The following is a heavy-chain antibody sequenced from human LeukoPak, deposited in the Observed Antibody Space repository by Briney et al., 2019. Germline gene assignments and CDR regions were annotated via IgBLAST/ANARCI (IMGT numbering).Heavy chain of an antibody. CDR3: ARDHNWGLDY. D-gene: IGHD7-27*01. J-gene: IGHJ4*02. Sequence: GGSLRLSCAASGFTFSSYSMNWVRQAPAKGLEGISYISSSGSTIYYADSVNGRFTISRDNAKNSLFLQMNSLRDEDTAVFYCARDHNWGLDYWGQGTLVTVSS. V-gene: IGHV3-48*02. CDR1: GFTFSSYS. CDR2: ISSSGSTI.